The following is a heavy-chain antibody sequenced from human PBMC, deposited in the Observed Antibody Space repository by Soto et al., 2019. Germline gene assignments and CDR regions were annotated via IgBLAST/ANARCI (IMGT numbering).Heavy chain of an antibody. CDR2: ISAYSGKT. V-gene: IGHV1-18*01. CDR1: GYTLTSYG. CDR3: ARDNSGDFWSGYSHYYFDY. Sequence: ASVKVSCKTSGYTLTSYGISWVRQAPGQRLEWMGWISAYSGKTNYAQKLQGRLTMTTDTSTSTAYMELRSLRSDDTALYYCARDNSGDFWSGYSHYYFDYWGQGTLVTVSS. J-gene: IGHJ4*02. D-gene: IGHD3-3*01.